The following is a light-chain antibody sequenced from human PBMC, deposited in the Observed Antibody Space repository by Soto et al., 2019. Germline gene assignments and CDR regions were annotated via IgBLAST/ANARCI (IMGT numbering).Light chain of an antibody. V-gene: IGKV3-15*01. CDR3: QQYNNWPLT. Sequence: EIVMTQFPATLSVSPGERATLSCRASQSVSNKLAWYQQKLGRSPSLLIYGASTRATGIAARFSGSGSGTEFTLTISSLQSEDFAVYYCQQYNNWPLTFGGGTKVDIK. CDR2: GAS. J-gene: IGKJ4*01. CDR1: QSVSNK.